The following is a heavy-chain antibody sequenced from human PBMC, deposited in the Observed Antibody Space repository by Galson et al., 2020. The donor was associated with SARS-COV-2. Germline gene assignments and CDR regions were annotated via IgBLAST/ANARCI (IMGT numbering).Heavy chain of an antibody. J-gene: IGHJ4*02. D-gene: IGHD6-19*01. CDR1: GFTFDDYA. V-gene: IGHV3-9*01. CDR3: ATGVGGGWYFDD. CDR2: ISWNSGSI. Sequence: GGSLRLSCAASGFTFDDYAMHWVRQAPGKGLEWVSGISWNSGSIGYADSVKGRFTISRDNAKNSLYLQMNSLRAEDTALYYCATGVGGGWYFDDWGQGTLVTVSS.